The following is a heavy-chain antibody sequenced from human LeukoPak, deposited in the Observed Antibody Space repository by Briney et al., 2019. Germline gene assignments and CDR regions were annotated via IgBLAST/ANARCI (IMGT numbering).Heavy chain of an antibody. Sequence: ASETLSLTCSVSGGSISSDYWNWIRQPPGKGLEWIGYVYHSGSTNYNPSLKSRVTISVDTSKNQFSLKLSSVTAADTAVYYCAREKNLARGYSRLTPQGPKPYYYYYYYMDVWGKGTTVTVSS. CDR3: AREKNLARGYSRLTPQGPKPYYYYYYYMDV. D-gene: IGHD5-12*01. J-gene: IGHJ6*03. V-gene: IGHV4-59*12. CDR1: GGSISSDY. CDR2: VYHSGST.